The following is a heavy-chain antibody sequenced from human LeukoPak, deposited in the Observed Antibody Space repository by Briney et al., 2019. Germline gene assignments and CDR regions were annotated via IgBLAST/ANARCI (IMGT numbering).Heavy chain of an antibody. D-gene: IGHD5-12*01. CDR3: ARGGGYASPIGY. CDR2: IYHSGNT. J-gene: IGHJ4*02. Sequence: SETLSLTCTLSGGSISTYYWSWIRQPPGKGLEWIGYIYHSGNTNYNPSLKSRVTISVDTSKNQFSLKLSSVAAADTAVYYCARGGGYASPIGYWGQGALVTVSS. CDR1: GGSISTYY. V-gene: IGHV4-59*01.